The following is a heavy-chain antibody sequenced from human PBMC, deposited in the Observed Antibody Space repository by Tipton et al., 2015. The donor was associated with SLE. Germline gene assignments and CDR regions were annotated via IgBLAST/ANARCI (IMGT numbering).Heavy chain of an antibody. CDR3: VRGSASGYYGMDV. CDR1: GGSFTNYF. V-gene: IGHV4-34*01. CDR2: INHTGGRV. J-gene: IGHJ6*02. Sequence: TLSLTCAVYGGSFTNYFWTWIRQAPGKGLKWVGEINHTGGRVSYNPSLKGPVTISIDKSKNQFSLKLRSVTAADTAMYYCVRGSASGYYGMDVWGQGTMVTVSS. D-gene: IGHD3-22*01.